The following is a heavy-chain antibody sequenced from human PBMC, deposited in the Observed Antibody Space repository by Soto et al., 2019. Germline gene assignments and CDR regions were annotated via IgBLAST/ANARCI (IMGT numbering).Heavy chain of an antibody. CDR3: ARGDYDGPPXDS. J-gene: IGHJ4*02. D-gene: IGHD4-17*01. CDR1: GGSFSSYY. CDR2: INHSGST. Sequence: SETLSLTCAVYGGSFSSYYWSWIRQPPGKGLEWIGEINHSGSTNYNPSLKSRVTISVDPSKNQFSVKLNSVTAADTAVYYCARGDYDGPPXDSWGQGTLVTVSS. V-gene: IGHV4-34*01.